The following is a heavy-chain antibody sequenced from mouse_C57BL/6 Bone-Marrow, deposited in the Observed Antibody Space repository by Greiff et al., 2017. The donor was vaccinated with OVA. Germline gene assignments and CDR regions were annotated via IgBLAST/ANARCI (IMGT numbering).Heavy chain of an antibody. V-gene: IGHV5-9-1*02. Sequence: EVQGVESGEGLVKPGGSLKLSCAASGFTFSSYAMSWVRQTPEKRLEWVAYISSGGDYIYYADTVKGRFTISRDNARNTLYLQMSSLKSENTAMYYCTKVLAAFDVWGTGTTVTVSS. CDR2: ISSGGDYI. CDR1: GFTFSSYA. D-gene: IGHD1-3*01. J-gene: IGHJ1*03. CDR3: TKVLAAFDV.